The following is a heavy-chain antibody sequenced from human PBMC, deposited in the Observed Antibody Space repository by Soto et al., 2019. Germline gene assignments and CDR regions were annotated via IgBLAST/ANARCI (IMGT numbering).Heavy chain of an antibody. D-gene: IGHD2-2*01. CDR2: ISWDDDK. CDR3: AHSETPRRPPTRPLLGFDY. CDR1: GFSLSETGVG. V-gene: IGHV2-5*02. J-gene: IGHJ4*02. Sequence: QITLKESGPPLVTPTQTLTLTCSFSGFSLSETGVGVGWFRQPPGTALEWVAFISWDDDKWHSPSLRGRLTITKDTSKDQVELTMAIIDPLHTATYYCAHSETPRRPPTRPLLGFDYWGQGTLVTVSS.